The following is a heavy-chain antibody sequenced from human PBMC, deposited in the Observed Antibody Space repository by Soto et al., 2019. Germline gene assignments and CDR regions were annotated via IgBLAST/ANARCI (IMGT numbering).Heavy chain of an antibody. CDR3: ARRSESCRSDFYSHWFFDL. J-gene: IGHJ2*01. Sequence: QVQLVQAGAEVKNPGSSVTVSCKASGGTLNNYAISWVRQAPGQGLEGMGGIIPIFGTTNYAQKVKCRVTIPADEAANTAYLGLSGLTSDYPAIYYCARRSESCRSDFYSHWFFDLCGRGTL. CDR2: IIPIFGTT. D-gene: IGHD2-21*02. CDR1: GGTLNNYA. V-gene: IGHV1-69*01.